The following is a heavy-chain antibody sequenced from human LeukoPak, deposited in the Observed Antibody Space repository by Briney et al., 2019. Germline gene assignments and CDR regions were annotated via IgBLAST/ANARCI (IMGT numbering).Heavy chain of an antibody. V-gene: IGHV4-34*01. D-gene: IGHD5-24*01. CDR3: ARAQRNDLDVLMATTDYSQYYMDV. J-gene: IGHJ6*03. Sequence: SETLSLTCGVYGGSFSGYHWTWIRQSPGKGLEWIGEIDHSGRTEHNPSLQSRVTMLVDTSKRQFSLKLSSVTAADTAVYFCARAQRNDLDVLMATTDYSQYYMDVWGTGTTVTVSS. CDR2: IDHSGRT. CDR1: GGSFSGYH.